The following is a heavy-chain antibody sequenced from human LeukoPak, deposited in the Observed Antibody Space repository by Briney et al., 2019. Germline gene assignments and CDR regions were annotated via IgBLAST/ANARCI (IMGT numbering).Heavy chain of an antibody. J-gene: IGHJ4*02. D-gene: IGHD2-15*01. CDR2: ITSSSSSI. Sequence: GGSLRLSCAASGFTSSSYSLNWVRQAPGKGLEWVSYITSSSSSIYYADSVKGRFTISRDNAKNSLYLQMNSLRAEDTAMYYCARDYCSGGRCYSVDYWGQGTLVTVSS. CDR1: GFTSSSYS. CDR3: ARDYCSGGRCYSVDY. V-gene: IGHV3-48*04.